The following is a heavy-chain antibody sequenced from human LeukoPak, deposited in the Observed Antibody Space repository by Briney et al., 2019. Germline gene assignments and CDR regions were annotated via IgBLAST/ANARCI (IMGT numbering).Heavy chain of an antibody. CDR3: AKDEGSSGIF. CDR2: ISGSGGST. Sequence: PGGSLRLSCAASGFTFSNYAMGWVRQAPGKGLEWVSAISGSGGSTYYADSVKGRFTISRDNSKNTLYLQMNSLRAEDTAVYYCAKDEGSSGIFWGQGTLVTVSS. D-gene: IGHD6-19*01. V-gene: IGHV3-23*01. CDR1: GFTFSNYA. J-gene: IGHJ4*02.